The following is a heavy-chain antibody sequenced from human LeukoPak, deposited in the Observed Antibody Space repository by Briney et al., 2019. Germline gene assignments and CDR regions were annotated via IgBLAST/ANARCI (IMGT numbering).Heavy chain of an antibody. D-gene: IGHD6-13*01. J-gene: IGHJ6*03. V-gene: IGHV4-34*01. CDR1: GGSFSGYY. CDR2: INHSGST. CDR3: ARGLPPIPYSSWYYYNIRGYMDV. Sequence: SETLSLTCAVYGGSFSGYYWSWIRHPPGKGLEWIGEINHSGSTNYNPSLKNRVTISVDTSKNQFSLKLSSVTAADTAVYYCARGLPPIPYSSWYYYNIRGYMDVWGKGTTVTVSS.